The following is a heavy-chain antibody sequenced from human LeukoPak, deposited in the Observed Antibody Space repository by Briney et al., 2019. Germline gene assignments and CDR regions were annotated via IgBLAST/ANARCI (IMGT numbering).Heavy chain of an antibody. Sequence: GGSLRLSCAASGFTFSSYGMHWVRQAPGKGLEWVAVIWYDGSNKYYADSVKGRFTISRDNSKNTLYLQMNSLRAEDTAVYYCARDHSSGWYSDYFDYWGQGALVTGSS. D-gene: IGHD6-19*01. CDR1: GFTFSSYG. CDR3: ARDHSSGWYSDYFDY. V-gene: IGHV3-33*01. CDR2: IWYDGSNK. J-gene: IGHJ4*02.